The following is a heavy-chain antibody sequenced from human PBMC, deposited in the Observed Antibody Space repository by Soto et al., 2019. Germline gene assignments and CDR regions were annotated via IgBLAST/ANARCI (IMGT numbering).Heavy chain of an antibody. V-gene: IGHV1-18*01. J-gene: IGHJ4*02. CDR2: TSGYNGDT. Sequence: QVQLVQSGAEVKKPGASVKVSCKASGYTLSSYGISWVRQAPGQGLEWMGWTSGYNGDTPYGQKFQGRVTMTTDTSTSPVYMPLRSLSPDDTAVYYCARYWDATVTRDDDPLDSWAQGTLVTVSS. CDR3: ARYWDATVTRDDDPLDS. CDR1: GYTLSSYG. D-gene: IGHD4-17*01.